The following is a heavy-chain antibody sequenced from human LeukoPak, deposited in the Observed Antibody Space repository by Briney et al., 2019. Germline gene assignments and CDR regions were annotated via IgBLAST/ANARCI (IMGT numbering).Heavy chain of an antibody. J-gene: IGHJ4*02. V-gene: IGHV3-30*14. CDR2: ISYDGSNK. D-gene: IGHD6-19*01. CDR3: ARDSPYSSGFRFDY. CDR1: GFTFSSYA. Sequence: PGRSLRLSCAASGFTFSSYAMHWVRQAPGKGLEWVAVISYDGSNKYYADSVKGRFTISRDNSKNTLYLQMNSLRAEDTAVYYCARDSPYSSGFRFDYWGQGTLVTVSS.